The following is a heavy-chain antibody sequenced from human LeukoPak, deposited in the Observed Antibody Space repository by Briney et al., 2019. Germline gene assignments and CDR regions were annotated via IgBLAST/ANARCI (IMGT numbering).Heavy chain of an antibody. J-gene: IGHJ4*02. CDR2: VYYSGTT. Sequence: SETLSLTCTVSGGFISSHYWSWIRQPPGKGLEWIGYVYYSGTTKYNPSLKRRVNLSADTSRNQFSLKLSSVTAADTAMYYCARVGDYYDSIGYYYSHDYWGQGTLVTVSS. CDR1: GGFISSHY. D-gene: IGHD3-22*01. V-gene: IGHV4-59*11. CDR3: ARVGDYYDSIGYYYSHDY.